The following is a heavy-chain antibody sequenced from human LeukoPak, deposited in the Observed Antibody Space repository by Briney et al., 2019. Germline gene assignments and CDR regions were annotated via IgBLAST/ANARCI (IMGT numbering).Heavy chain of an antibody. CDR3: ARGAPSIAVAGTIWFDP. D-gene: IGHD6-19*01. CDR1: GYTFTGYY. J-gene: IGHJ5*02. CDR2: INPNSGGT. Sequence: ASVKVSCKASGYTFTGYYMHWVRQGPGQGLEWMGWINPNSGGTNYAQKFQGWVTMTRDTSISTAYMELSRLRSDDTAVYYCARGAPSIAVAGTIWFDPWGQGTLVTVSS. V-gene: IGHV1-2*04.